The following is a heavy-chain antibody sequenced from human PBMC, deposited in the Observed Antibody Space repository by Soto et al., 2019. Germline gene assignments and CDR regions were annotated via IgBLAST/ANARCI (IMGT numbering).Heavy chain of an antibody. CDR1: GGSFSDYF. D-gene: IGHD3-3*01. J-gene: IGHJ6*02. CDR2: TNHRGST. V-gene: IGHV4-34*01. CDR3: ARTRGQYYDFWSGYYRASYYYYGMDV. Sequence: PSETLSLTCAVYGGSFSDYFWTWIRQSPGKGLEWIGDTNHRGSTSYNPSLKSRVTISLDTSKNQFSLRLNSVTAADTAVYYCARTRGQYYDFWSGYYRASYYYYGMDVWGQGTTVTAS.